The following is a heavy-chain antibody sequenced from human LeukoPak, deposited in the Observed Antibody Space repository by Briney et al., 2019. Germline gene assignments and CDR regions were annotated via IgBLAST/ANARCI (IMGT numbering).Heavy chain of an antibody. J-gene: IGHJ4*02. D-gene: IGHD3-9*01. CDR2: IYFSGAT. Sequence: PSETLSLSCTVSGDSIRSYYWSWIRQPPGKGLEWMGYIYFSGATSYNPSLKSRVTISVDTSKNQFSLKLSSVTAADTAVYYCAGTLYDILTGYSDYWGQGTLVTVSS. CDR1: GDSIRSYY. CDR3: AGTLYDILTGYSDY. V-gene: IGHV4-4*08.